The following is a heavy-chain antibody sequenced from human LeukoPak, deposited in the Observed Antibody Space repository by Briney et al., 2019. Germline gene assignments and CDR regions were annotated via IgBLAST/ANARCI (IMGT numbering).Heavy chain of an antibody. CDR1: GFTFSSYA. J-gene: IGHJ4*02. CDR3: AKALPTMLRGHRGGYFDY. D-gene: IGHD3-10*01. CDR2: ISGSGGST. Sequence: PGGSLRLSCAASGFTFSSYAMSWVRQAPGKGLEWVSAISGSGGSTYCADSVKGRFTISRDNSKNTLYLQMNSLRAEDTAVYYCAKALPTMLRGHRGGYFDYWGQGTLVTVSS. V-gene: IGHV3-23*01.